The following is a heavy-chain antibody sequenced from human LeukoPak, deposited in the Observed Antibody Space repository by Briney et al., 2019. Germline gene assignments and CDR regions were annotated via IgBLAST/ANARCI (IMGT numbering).Heavy chain of an antibody. V-gene: IGHV3-30-3*02. CDR2: ISYDGSNK. J-gene: IGHJ4*02. Sequence: PGGSLRLSCAASGFTFSSYAMHWVRQAPGKGLEWVAVISYDGSNKYYADSVKGRFTISRDNSKNTLYLQMNSLRAEDTAVYYCAKPYDFWSGYYDYWGQGTLVTVSS. CDR1: GFTFSSYA. CDR3: AKPYDFWSGYYDY. D-gene: IGHD3-3*01.